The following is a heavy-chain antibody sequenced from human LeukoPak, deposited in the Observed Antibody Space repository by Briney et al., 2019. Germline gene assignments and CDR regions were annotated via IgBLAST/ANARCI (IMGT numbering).Heavy chain of an antibody. V-gene: IGHV3-30*18. CDR3: AKFSGQGITGY. J-gene: IGHJ4*02. D-gene: IGHD1-14*01. CDR2: ISYDGSNK. Sequence: PGRSLRLSCAASGFTFSSYAMHWVRQAPGKGLEWVAVISYDGSNKYYADSVKGRFTISRDNSKNTLYLQMNSLRAEDTAVYYCAKFSGQGITGYWGQGTLVTVSS. CDR1: GFTFSSYA.